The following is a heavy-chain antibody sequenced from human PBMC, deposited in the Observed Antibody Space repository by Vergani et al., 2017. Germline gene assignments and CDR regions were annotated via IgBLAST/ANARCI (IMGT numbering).Heavy chain of an antibody. CDR3: TRRDCFDP. CDR1: GFTFSGSA. V-gene: IGHV3-73*02. CDR2: IRSKANSYAT. Sequence: EVQLVESGGGLVQPGGSLKLSCAASGFTFSGSAMHWVRQASGKGLEWVGRIRSKANSYATAYAASVKGRFTISRDDSKKTAYLQMNSLKTEDTAVYYCTRRDCFDPWGQGTLVTVSS. J-gene: IGHJ5*02.